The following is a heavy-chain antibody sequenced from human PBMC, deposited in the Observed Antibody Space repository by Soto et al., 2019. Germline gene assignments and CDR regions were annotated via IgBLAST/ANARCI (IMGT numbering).Heavy chain of an antibody. V-gene: IGHV3-30-3*01. CDR1: GFTFSSYA. D-gene: IGHD2-2*01. Sequence: GGSLRLSCAASGFTFSSYAMHWVRQAPGKGLEWVAVISYDGSNKYYADSVKGRFTISRDNSKNTLYLQMNSLRAEDTAVYYCARDRDQLLSSSYYYGMDVWGQGTTVTVSS. CDR3: ARDRDQLLSSSYYYGMDV. J-gene: IGHJ6*02. CDR2: ISYDGSNK.